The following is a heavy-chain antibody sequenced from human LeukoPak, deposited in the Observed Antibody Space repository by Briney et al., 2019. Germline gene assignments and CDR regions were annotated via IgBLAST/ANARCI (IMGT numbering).Heavy chain of an antibody. V-gene: IGHV1-2*02. D-gene: IGHD6-19*01. J-gene: IGHJ4*02. CDR3: ARDRVGSGWPRPYYFEF. CDR2: ISPNTGAT. Sequence: ASVKVSCKPSGYTFTGYYMHWVRQAPGQGLEWMGWISPNTGATMYAQKFQGRVTLTRDTSIDTGYMGLSSLRSDDTAVYYCARDRVGSGWPRPYYFEFWGQGSLVGVSS. CDR1: GYTFTGYY.